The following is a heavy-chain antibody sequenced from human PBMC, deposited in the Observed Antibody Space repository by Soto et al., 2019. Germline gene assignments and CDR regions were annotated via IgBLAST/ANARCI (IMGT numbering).Heavy chain of an antibody. J-gene: IGHJ4*02. Sequence: PSETLSLTCTVSGGSISSYYWSWIRQPPGKGLEWIGYIYYSGSTNYNPSLKSRVTISVDTSKNQFSLKLSSVTAADTAVYYCARSPYYYDSSGYYWLWFDYWGQGTLVTVSS. V-gene: IGHV4-59*08. CDR2: IYYSGST. CDR3: ARSPYYYDSSGYYWLWFDY. CDR1: GGSISSYY. D-gene: IGHD3-22*01.